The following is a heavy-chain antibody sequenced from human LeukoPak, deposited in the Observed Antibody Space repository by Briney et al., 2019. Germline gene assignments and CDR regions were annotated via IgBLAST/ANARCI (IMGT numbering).Heavy chain of an antibody. CDR1: GFIFSSYE. V-gene: IGHV3-48*03. CDR2: ISSSGRTM. Sequence: PWGSLRLSCAASGFIFSSYEMSWVRQAPGKGLEWVSYISSSGRTMYYADSVKGRFTVSRDNAKNSLYLQMNSLRAEDTAIYYCARDNYSGSRYFDHWGQGTLVTVSS. D-gene: IGHD1-26*01. J-gene: IGHJ4*02. CDR3: ARDNYSGSRYFDH.